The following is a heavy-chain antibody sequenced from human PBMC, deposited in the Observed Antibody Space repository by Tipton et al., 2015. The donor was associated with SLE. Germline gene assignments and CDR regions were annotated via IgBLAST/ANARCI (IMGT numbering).Heavy chain of an antibody. J-gene: IGHJ4*02. CDR2: ISWDGGST. CDR3: AKVAFYYAPGYFDY. V-gene: IGHV3-43*01. Sequence: SLLSCAASGFTFDDYTMHWVRQAPGKGLEWVSLISWDGGSTYYADSVKGRLTISRDNTENTLNLQMSSLRAEDTAVYYCAKVAFYYAPGYFDYWGRGTLVTVSS. CDR1: GFTFDDYT. D-gene: IGHD3-10*01.